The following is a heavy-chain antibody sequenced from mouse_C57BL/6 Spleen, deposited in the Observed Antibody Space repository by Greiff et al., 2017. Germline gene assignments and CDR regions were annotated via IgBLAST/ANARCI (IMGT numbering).Heavy chain of an antibody. D-gene: IGHD6-1*01. CDR2: IYPNNGGT. CDR3: ARGQDEGYFDD. CDR1: GYTFTDYN. J-gene: IGHJ1*03. Sequence: EVQLQQSGPELVKPGASVKIPCKASGYTFTDYNMDWVKQSHGKSLEWIGDIYPNNGGTIYNQKFKGKATLTVDKSSSTAYMELSSLTSEDTAVYYCARGQDEGYFDDWGTGTTVTVSS. V-gene: IGHV1-18*01.